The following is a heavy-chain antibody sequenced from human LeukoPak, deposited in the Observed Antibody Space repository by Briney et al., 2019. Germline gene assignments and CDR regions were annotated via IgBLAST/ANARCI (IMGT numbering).Heavy chain of an antibody. CDR1: GFTFRSYA. CDR2: ISGSGGST. Sequence: GGSLRLSCAASGFTFRSYAMTWVRQAPGKGLEWVSFISGSGGSTYYADSVKGRFTISKDKSRNTLFLQMNSLRAEDTAVYYCATVPRSGYYYFDYWGQGTLVAVSS. CDR3: ATVPRSGYYYFDY. D-gene: IGHD5-12*01. V-gene: IGHV3-23*01. J-gene: IGHJ4*02.